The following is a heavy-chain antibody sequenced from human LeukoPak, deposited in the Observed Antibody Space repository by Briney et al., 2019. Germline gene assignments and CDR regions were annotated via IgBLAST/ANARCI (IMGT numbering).Heavy chain of an antibody. Sequence: PSETLSLTCTVSGGSISSSSYYWGWIRQPPGKGLEWIGSIYYSGSTYYNPSLKSRVTISVDTSKNQFSLKLSSVTAADTAVYYCARHGGIQLWLRFWFDPWDQGTLVTVSS. V-gene: IGHV4-39*01. CDR1: GGSISSSSYY. CDR2: IYYSGST. D-gene: IGHD5-18*01. CDR3: ARHGGIQLWLRFWFDP. J-gene: IGHJ5*02.